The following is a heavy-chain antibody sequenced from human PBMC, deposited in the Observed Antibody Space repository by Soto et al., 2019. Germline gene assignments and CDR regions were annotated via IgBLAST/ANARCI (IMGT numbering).Heavy chain of an antibody. CDR1: GFTFTYG. Sequence: LRLSCAASGFTFTYGMHWVRQAPGKGLEWVAVIWYDRSNKYYADSVKGRFTISRDNPKNTLYLQMNSLRAEDTAVYYCARDSGRDYFDYWGRGTLVTVSS. CDR2: IWYDRSNK. CDR3: ARDSGRDYFDY. J-gene: IGHJ4*02. V-gene: IGHV3-33*01.